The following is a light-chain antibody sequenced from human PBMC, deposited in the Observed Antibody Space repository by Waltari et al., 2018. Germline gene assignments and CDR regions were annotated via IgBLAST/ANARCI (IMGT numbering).Light chain of an antibody. CDR3: HQSSSSPYT. J-gene: IGKJ2*01. CDR2: DAS. CDR1: QSASNY. V-gene: IGKV3-11*01. Sequence: EIVLTQSPATLSLSPGERATLSCRASQSASNYLAWYQQKPGQAPRLLVFDASNRATGIPARFSGSGSGTDFTLTINSLEPEDFAVYYCHQSSSSPYTFGQGTKLETK.